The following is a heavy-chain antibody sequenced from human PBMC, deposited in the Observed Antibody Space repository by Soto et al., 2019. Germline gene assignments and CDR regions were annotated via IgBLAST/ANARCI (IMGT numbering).Heavy chain of an antibody. Sequence: SETLSLTCTVSGGSISSGGYYWTWIRQRPGKGLEWIGYIYYTGSAYYNPSLKTRLTLSIDTSRSQFSLKLSSVTTADTAVYYCSRPYGGSPRGLDVWGQGTTVTVSS. V-gene: IGHV4-31*03. CDR2: IYYTGSA. CDR1: GGSISSGGYY. J-gene: IGHJ6*02. D-gene: IGHD6-6*01. CDR3: SRPYGGSPRGLDV.